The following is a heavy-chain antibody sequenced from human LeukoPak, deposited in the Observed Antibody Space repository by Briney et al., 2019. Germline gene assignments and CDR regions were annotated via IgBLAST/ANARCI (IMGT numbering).Heavy chain of an antibody. CDR1: GFTFGAAA. V-gene: IGHV3-23*01. D-gene: IGHD1-26*01. CDR2: IPGGGEST. CDR3: AYLHSGSFAFDI. J-gene: IGHJ3*02. Sequence: PWGSLRLSCAASGFTFGAAAMSWVRPPPGKGLEWVAVIPGGGESTYYADSVKGRFTISRDNDKNSLYLHMNSLRAEDTAVYYCAYLHSGSFAFDIWGQGTMVTVSS.